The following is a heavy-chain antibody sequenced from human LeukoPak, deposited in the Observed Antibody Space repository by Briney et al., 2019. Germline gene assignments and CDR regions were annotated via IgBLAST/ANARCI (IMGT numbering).Heavy chain of an antibody. V-gene: IGHV3-23*01. CDR1: GLSFGFYA. CDR3: AKDFVRYNIQSDY. CDR2: ISGGGAGT. D-gene: IGHD1-14*01. J-gene: IGHJ4*02. Sequence: GGSLRLSCAASGLSFGFYAMSWVRQAPGKGLEWVSSISGGGAGTYYADSVRGRFTISRDNSKNTLYLQMDSLRAEDTALYYCAKDFVRYNIQSDYWGQGALVTVSS.